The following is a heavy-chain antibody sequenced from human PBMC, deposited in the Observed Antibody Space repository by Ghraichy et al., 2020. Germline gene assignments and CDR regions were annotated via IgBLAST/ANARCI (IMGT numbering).Heavy chain of an antibody. D-gene: IGHD5-12*01. Sequence: SETLSLTCTVSGGSISSYYWSWIRQPPGKGLEWIGYIYYSGSTNYNPSLKSRVTISVDTSKNQFSLKLSSVTAADTAVYYCARHHRYSGYSTRIYYYYGMDVWGQGTTVTVPS. CDR1: GGSISSYY. CDR3: ARHHRYSGYSTRIYYYYGMDV. CDR2: IYYSGST. J-gene: IGHJ6*02. V-gene: IGHV4-59*08.